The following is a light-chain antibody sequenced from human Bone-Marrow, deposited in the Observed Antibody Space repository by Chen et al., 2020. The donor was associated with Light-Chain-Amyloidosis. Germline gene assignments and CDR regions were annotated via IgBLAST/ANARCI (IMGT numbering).Light chain of an antibody. V-gene: IGLV1-47*01. CDR3: AAWDDSLGGWV. CDR1: SSNIGSNY. J-gene: IGLJ3*02. Sequence: QSVLTQPPSASGTPGQRVTISCSGSSSNIGSNYVYWYQPLPGTAPKLLIYRNNQRPSGVPDRFSGSKSGTSASLAISGLRSEDEADYYCAAWDDSLGGWVFGGGTKLTVL. CDR2: RNN.